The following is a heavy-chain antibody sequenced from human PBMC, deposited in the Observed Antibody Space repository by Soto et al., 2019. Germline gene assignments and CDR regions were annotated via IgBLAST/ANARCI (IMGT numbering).Heavy chain of an antibody. J-gene: IGHJ4*02. D-gene: IGHD4-17*01. CDR3: ARGDFAFYGATGHFDY. Sequence: QVQLVESGGGLVKPGGSLRLSCAASGFTFTDFHMSWIRRAPGKGLEWVSHIIPSGGYEFYADSVKGRFTISRDHAKNFLYLQMNSLSAEDTAVYYCARGDFAFYGATGHFDYWGQGAWSPSPQ. V-gene: IGHV3-11*01. CDR2: IIPSGGYE. CDR1: GFTFTDFH.